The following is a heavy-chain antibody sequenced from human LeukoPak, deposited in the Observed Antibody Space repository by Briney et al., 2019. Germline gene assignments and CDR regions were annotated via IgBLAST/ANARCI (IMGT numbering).Heavy chain of an antibody. D-gene: IGHD6-19*01. Sequence: GGSLRLSCAASGFTFSSYEMNWVRQAPGKGLEGVSYISSRGSTIYYADSAKGRFTISRDNAKNSLYLQMNSLRAEDTAVYYCATTRYSSGWYFDLNYYYGMDVWGQGTTVTVSS. CDR1: GFTFSSYE. CDR3: ATTRYSSGWYFDLNYYYGMDV. V-gene: IGHV3-48*03. J-gene: IGHJ6*02. CDR2: ISSRGSTI.